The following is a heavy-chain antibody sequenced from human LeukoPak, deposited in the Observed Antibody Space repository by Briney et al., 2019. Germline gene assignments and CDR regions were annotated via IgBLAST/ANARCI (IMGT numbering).Heavy chain of an antibody. J-gene: IGHJ4*02. CDR3: AKGHEDGYNNY. CDR1: GFTFSNYW. V-gene: IGHV3-30*18. D-gene: IGHD5-12*01. CDR2: ISYDGSNK. Sequence: GGSLRLSCAASGFTFSNYWMHWVRQAPGKGLEWVAVISYDGSNKYYADSVKGRFTISRDNSKNTLYLQMNSLRAEDTAVYYCAKGHEDGYNNYWGQGTLVTVSS.